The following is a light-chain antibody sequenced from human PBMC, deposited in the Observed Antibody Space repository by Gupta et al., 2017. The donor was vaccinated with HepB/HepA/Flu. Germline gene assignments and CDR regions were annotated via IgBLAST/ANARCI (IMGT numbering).Light chain of an antibody. J-gene: IGKJ1*01. CDR3: QQDDNSSMT. CDR2: AAS. Sequence: EIVLTQSPGTLSLSPGERATLSCRASQSVSSNYLAWYQQKPGQAPRLLIYAASSRGTGTPDRFSGGGSGTDFTLTISRLEPEDFAVYYCQQDDNSSMTFGQGTKVESK. V-gene: IGKV3-20*01. CDR1: QSVSSNY.